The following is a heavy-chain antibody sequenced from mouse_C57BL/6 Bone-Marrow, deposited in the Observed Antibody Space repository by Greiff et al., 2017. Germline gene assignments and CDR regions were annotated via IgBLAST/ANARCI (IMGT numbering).Heavy chain of an antibody. Sequence: EVKLMESGGGLVQPGGSLTLSCAASGFTFSDYGMAWVRQAPRKGPEWVAFISNLAYSIYYADTVTGRFTISRENAKNTLYLERSSLRSEDTAMYYCARPAIYYYGSSYWYFDVWGTGTTVTVSS. D-gene: IGHD1-1*01. V-gene: IGHV5-15*01. CDR1: GFTFSDYG. CDR3: ARPAIYYYGSSYWYFDV. J-gene: IGHJ1*03. CDR2: ISNLAYSI.